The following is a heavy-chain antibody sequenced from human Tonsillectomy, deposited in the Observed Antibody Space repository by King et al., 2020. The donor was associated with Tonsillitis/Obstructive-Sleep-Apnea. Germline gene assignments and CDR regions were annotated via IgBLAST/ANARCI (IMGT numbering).Heavy chain of an antibody. CDR3: ARDVYGSGSPEYFQH. D-gene: IGHD3-10*01. CDR1: GFTFSDYY. Sequence: VQLVESGGGLVKPGGSLRLPCAASGFTFSDYYMSWIRQAPGKGLEWVSYISSSSSYTNYADSVKGRFTISRDNAKNSLYLQMNSLRAEDTAVYYCARDVYGSGSPEYFQHWGQGTLVTVSS. V-gene: IGHV3-11*05. J-gene: IGHJ1*01. CDR2: ISSSSSYT.